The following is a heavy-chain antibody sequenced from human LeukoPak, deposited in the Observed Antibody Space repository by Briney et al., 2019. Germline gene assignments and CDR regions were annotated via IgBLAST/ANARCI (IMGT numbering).Heavy chain of an antibody. CDR3: AKDDGDFWSGSKNNRPIDY. V-gene: IGHV3-23*01. J-gene: IGHJ4*02. D-gene: IGHD3-3*01. CDR1: GFTFRSYA. Sequence: GGSLTLSCAASGFTFRSYAMSWVRQAPGKGLEWVSAISGSGGSTYYADSVKGRFTISRDNSKNTLYLQMNSLRAEDTAVYYCAKDDGDFWSGSKNNRPIDYWGQGTLVTVSS. CDR2: ISGSGGST.